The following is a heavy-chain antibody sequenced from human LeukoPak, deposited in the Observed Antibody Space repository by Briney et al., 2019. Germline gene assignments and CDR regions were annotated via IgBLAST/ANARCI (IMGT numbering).Heavy chain of an antibody. Sequence: PSETLSLTCTVSGGSISSHYWSWIRQPPGKGLEWIGYIYYSGSTNYNPSLKSRVTISVDTSKNQFSLQLSSVTAADTAVYYCARAAITHFDYWGQGTLVTVSS. D-gene: IGHD5-18*01. CDR2: IYYSGST. CDR1: GGSISSHY. V-gene: IGHV4-59*11. CDR3: ARAAITHFDY. J-gene: IGHJ4*02.